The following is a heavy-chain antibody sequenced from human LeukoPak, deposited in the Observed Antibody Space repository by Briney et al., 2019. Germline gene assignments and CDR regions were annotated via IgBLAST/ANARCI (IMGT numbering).Heavy chain of an antibody. CDR2: IIPILGIA. CDR1: GGTFSSYA. Sequence: SVKVSCKASGGTFSSYAISWVRQAPGQGLEWMGRIIPILGIANYAQKFQGRVTITADKSTSTAYMELSSLRSEDTAVYYCARGFYDYVWGSYHPIDYWGQGTLVTVSS. V-gene: IGHV1-69*04. J-gene: IGHJ4*02. CDR3: ARGFYDYVWGSYHPIDY. D-gene: IGHD3-16*02.